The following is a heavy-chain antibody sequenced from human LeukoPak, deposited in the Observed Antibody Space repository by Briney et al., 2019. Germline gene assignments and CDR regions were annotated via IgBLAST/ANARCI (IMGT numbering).Heavy chain of an antibody. V-gene: IGHV4-38-2*02. CDR2: IYHSGST. CDR1: GYSISSGYY. D-gene: IGHD3-10*01. CDR3: ARDGMVRGVTRGWFDP. J-gene: IGHJ5*02. Sequence: PSETLSLTCTVSGYSISSGYYWGWIRQPPGKGLEWIGSIYHSGSTYYNPSLKSRVTISVDTSKNQFSLKLSSVTAADTGVYYCARDGMVRGVTRGWFDPWGQGTLVTVSS.